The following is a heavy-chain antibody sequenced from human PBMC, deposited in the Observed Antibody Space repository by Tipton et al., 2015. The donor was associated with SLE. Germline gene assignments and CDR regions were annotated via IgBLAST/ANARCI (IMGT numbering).Heavy chain of an antibody. V-gene: IGHV4-39*01. CDR2: IYYSGST. D-gene: IGHD3-22*01. CDR3: ARTYYYDSSGSDAFDI. J-gene: IGHJ3*02. Sequence: TLSLTCTVSGGSISSSSYYWGWIRQPPGKGLEWIGSIYYSGSTYYNPSLKGRVTISVDTSKNQFSLKLSSVTAADTAAYYCARTYYYDSSGSDAFDIWGQGTMVTVSS. CDR1: GGSISSSSYY.